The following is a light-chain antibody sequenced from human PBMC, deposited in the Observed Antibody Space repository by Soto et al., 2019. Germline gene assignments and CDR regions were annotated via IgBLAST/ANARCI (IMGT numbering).Light chain of an antibody. J-gene: IGKJ4*01. Sequence: DIVLTQSPATLSLSPGERATLSCRASQSVSSYLAWYQHKPCQAPRLLIYDASNRATGIPARFSGSGSGTDFTLTISSLEPEDFAVYYCQQRSNWPPLTFCGGTKVELK. V-gene: IGKV3-11*01. CDR3: QQRSNWPPLT. CDR2: DAS. CDR1: QSVSSY.